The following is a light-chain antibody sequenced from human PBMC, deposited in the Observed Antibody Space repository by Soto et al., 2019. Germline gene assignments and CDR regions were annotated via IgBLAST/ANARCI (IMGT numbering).Light chain of an antibody. Sequence: EIVLTQSPATLSAFPGDRVTLSCRASQSVSSNLAWYQQKPGQAPRLLIYGASTRATGIPARFSGSGSGTEFTLTISSLQSEDFAVYYCQQYNNWLNTFGQGTKVDIK. CDR3: QQYNNWLNT. V-gene: IGKV3-15*01. J-gene: IGKJ1*01. CDR2: GAS. CDR1: QSVSSN.